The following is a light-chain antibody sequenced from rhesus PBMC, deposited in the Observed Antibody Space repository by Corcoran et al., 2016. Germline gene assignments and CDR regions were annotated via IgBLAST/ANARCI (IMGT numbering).Light chain of an antibody. V-gene: IGKV1-32*01. CDR3: QHYNNLPYT. J-gene: IGKJ4*01. CDR1: QGISHY. CDR2: NTN. Sequence: DIQMTQSPSSLSASVGDRVTITCRASQGISHYLNWYQQKPGKAPQLLVSNTNQLETGFPSRFSGSGSGTEFTLTISSLQPDDFATYYCQHYNNLPYTFGGGTKVDIK.